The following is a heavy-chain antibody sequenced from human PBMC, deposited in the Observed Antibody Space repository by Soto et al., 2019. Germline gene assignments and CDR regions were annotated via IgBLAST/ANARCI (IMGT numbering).Heavy chain of an antibody. CDR1: GFTFSSYA. Sequence: GGSLRLSCAASGFTFSSYAMHWVRQAPGKGLEWVAVISYDGSNKYYADSVKGRFTISRDNSKNTLYLQMNSLRAEDTAVYYCARGAVEASFLYCLDVWGQGTLVTVSS. V-gene: IGHV3-30-3*01. CDR2: ISYDGSNK. CDR3: ARGAVEASFLYCLDV. J-gene: IGHJ5*02.